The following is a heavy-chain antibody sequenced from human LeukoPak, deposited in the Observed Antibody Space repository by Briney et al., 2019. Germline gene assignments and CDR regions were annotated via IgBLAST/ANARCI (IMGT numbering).Heavy chain of an antibody. V-gene: IGHV1-18*01. D-gene: IGHD1-1*01. J-gene: IGHJ4*02. CDR3: TTDITWNDGFDH. Sequence: ASVKVSCKASGYTFTSYGISWVRQAPGQRLEWMGWISAYNGNTNYAQKLQGRVTMTTDTSTSTAYMELRSLRSDDTAVYYCTTDITWNDGFDHWGQGTLLTVSS. CDR2: ISAYNGNT. CDR1: GYTFTSYG.